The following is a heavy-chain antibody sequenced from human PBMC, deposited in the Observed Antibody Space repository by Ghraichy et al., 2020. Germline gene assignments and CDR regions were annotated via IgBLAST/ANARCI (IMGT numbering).Heavy chain of an antibody. D-gene: IGHD3-22*01. Sequence: SETLSLTCAVSGGSISSSNWWSWVRQPPGKGLEWIGEIYHSGSTNYNPSLKSRVTISVDKSKNQFSLKLSSVTAADTAVYYCAREISYYDSSGDAFDIWGQGTMVTVSS. CDR3: AREISYYDSSGDAFDI. J-gene: IGHJ3*02. CDR1: GGSISSSNW. V-gene: IGHV4-4*02. CDR2: IYHSGST.